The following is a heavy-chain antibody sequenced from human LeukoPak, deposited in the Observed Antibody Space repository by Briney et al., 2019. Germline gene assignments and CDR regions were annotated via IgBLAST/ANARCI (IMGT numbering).Heavy chain of an antibody. Sequence: ASVKVSCKASGGTFSSYAISWVRQAPGQGLEWMGGIIPIFGTANYAQKFQGRVTITADESTSTAYMELSSLRSEDTAVYYCATGGSYYDLDYWGQGTLVTVSS. V-gene: IGHV1-69*01. CDR3: ATGGSYYDLDY. CDR1: GGTFSSYA. CDR2: IIPIFGTA. D-gene: IGHD1-26*01. J-gene: IGHJ4*02.